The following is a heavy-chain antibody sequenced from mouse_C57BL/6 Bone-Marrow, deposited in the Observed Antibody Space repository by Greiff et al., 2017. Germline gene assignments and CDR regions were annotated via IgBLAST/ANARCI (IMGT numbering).Heavy chain of an antibody. D-gene: IGHD1-1*02. Sequence: EVQLQQSGAELVRPGASVKLSCTASGFNIKDDYMHWVKQRPVQGLEWIGWIDPENGDTESASKFQGKATITADTSSNTAYLQLSSLTSEDTSVYYCTTGGYYPDYWGQGTTRTGSS. CDR3: TTGGYYPDY. CDR2: IDPENGDT. J-gene: IGHJ2*01. CDR1: GFNIKDDY. V-gene: IGHV14-4*01.